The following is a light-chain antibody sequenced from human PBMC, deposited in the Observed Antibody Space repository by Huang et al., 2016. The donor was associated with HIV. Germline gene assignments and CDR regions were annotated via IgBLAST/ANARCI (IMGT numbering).Light chain of an antibody. CDR3: MQALQTPYT. Sequence: DIVMAQSPLSLSVTPGEPASISCRSSQSLLQSNGYNYLDWYLQKPGQSPQLLRYLASNWASGGPDRCSGSGSGIDFTLRISRVEAEDIGVYYCMQALQTPYTFGQGTKLEIK. V-gene: IGKV2-28*01. CDR2: LAS. CDR1: QSLLQSNGYNY. J-gene: IGKJ2*01.